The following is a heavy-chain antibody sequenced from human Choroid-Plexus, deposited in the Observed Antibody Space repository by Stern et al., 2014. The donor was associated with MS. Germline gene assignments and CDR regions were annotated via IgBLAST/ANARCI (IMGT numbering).Heavy chain of an antibody. V-gene: IGHV3-30*18. Sequence: QDQLVQSGGGVVQPGRPLRLSCVASGFTFGSCAMHWVRQAPGKGLEWVAGVSYDGSNKNYADSVKGRFTISRDNSQNTLYMQMSSLRPEDTAVYYCAKDRQYLTYFFDHWGQGSLVTVSS. CDR2: VSYDGSNK. D-gene: IGHD2/OR15-2a*01. CDR1: GFTFGSCA. CDR3: AKDRQYLTYFFDH. J-gene: IGHJ5*02.